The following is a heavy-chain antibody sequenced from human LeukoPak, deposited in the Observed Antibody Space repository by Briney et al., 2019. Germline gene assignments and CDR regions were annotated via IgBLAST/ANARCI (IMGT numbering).Heavy chain of an antibody. CDR3: AKAVFGVVIPPY. Sequence: PGGSLRLSCAASGFTFSSYGMHWVRQAPGKGLEWVAVISYDGSNKYYADSVKGRFTISRDNSKNTLYLQMNSLRAEDTAVYYCAKAVFGVVIPPYWGQGTLVTVSS. V-gene: IGHV3-30*18. J-gene: IGHJ4*02. CDR2: ISYDGSNK. CDR1: GFTFSSYG. D-gene: IGHD3-3*01.